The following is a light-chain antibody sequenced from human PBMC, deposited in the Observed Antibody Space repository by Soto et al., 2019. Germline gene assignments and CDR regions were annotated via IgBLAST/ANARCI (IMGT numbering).Light chain of an antibody. Sequence: AIQMNQSQSSLSSSVGDRVTITCRTSQDIRNSLGWFQQKPAKAPTLLIYAASTLKCGDPSSFSGSASGTDFTLTISGLQPEDFATYYCLHDYNYIWTFGQGTRVEI. CDR3: LHDYNYIWT. CDR2: AAS. J-gene: IGKJ1*01. V-gene: IGKV1-6*01. CDR1: QDIRNS.